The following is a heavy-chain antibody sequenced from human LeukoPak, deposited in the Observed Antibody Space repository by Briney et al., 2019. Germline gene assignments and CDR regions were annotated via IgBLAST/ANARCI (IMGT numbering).Heavy chain of an antibody. CDR3: TRAPFGSGYPFDY. J-gene: IGHJ4*02. D-gene: IGHD5-12*01. Sequence: GGSLRLSCAASGFTFSSYAMHWVRQAPGKGLEWVAVISYDGSNKYYADSVKGRFTISRDNSKNTLYLQMNSLRAEDTAVYYCTRAPFGSGYPFDYWGQGTLVTVSS. V-gene: IGHV3-30*04. CDR1: GFTFSSYA. CDR2: ISYDGSNK.